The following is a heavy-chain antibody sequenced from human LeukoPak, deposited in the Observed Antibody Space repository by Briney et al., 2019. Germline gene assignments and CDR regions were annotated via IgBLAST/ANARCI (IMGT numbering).Heavy chain of an antibody. D-gene: IGHD6-13*01. J-gene: IGHJ4*02. V-gene: IGHV3-7*03. CDR3: ARSLPYGTTWYGRSDF. CDR1: GFTFSSYW. Sequence: GGSLRLSCAASGFTFSSYWMTWVRQAPGKGLEWVANIRQDGDTKYYVDSVKGRFTISRDNAMNSLYLQMNSLRAEDTAIYYCARSLPYGTTWYGRSDFWGQGTLVTVSS. CDR2: IRQDGDTK.